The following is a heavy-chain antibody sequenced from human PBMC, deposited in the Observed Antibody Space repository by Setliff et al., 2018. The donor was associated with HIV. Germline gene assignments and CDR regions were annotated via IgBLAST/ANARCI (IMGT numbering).Heavy chain of an antibody. CDR2: VNTDGSSK. D-gene: IGHD5-12*01. CDR1: GFTFDRYW. J-gene: IGHJ4*02. V-gene: IGHV3-74*01. CDR3: HSGYDSEEQSYFDY. Sequence: GGSLRLSCAASGFTFDRYWMHWVRQAPGKGLVWVSRVNTDGSSKTYADSVKDRFTIFRDNAKNTLYLQMHDLRAEDTGVYYCHSGYDSEEQSYFDYWGQGTLVTVSS.